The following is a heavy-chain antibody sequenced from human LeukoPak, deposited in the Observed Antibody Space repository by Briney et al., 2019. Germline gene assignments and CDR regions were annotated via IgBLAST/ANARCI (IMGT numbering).Heavy chain of an antibody. CDR1: GFTFSSYA. CDR2: ISGSGGST. Sequence: GGSLRLSCAASGFTFSSYAMSWVRQAPGKGLEWVSAISGSGGSTYYADSVKGRFTISRDNSKNTLYLQKNSLRAEDTAVYYCAKDLFIAVAGPDYWGQGTLVTVSS. J-gene: IGHJ4*02. V-gene: IGHV3-23*01. D-gene: IGHD6-19*01. CDR3: AKDLFIAVAGPDY.